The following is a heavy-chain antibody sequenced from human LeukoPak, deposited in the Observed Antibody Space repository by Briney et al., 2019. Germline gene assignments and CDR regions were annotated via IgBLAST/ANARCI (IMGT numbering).Heavy chain of an antibody. CDR3: ARGLHFRVYDSSDFYLH. V-gene: IGHV3-64*01. Sequence: GGSLRLSCAASGFTFSSYAMHWVRQAPGKGLEYVSAISSNGGSTYYANSVKGRFTISRDNSKNTLYLQMGSLRAEDTAVYYCARGLHFRVYDSSDFYLHWGQGTLVNVSS. J-gene: IGHJ4*02. CDR1: GFTFSSYA. CDR2: ISSNGGST. D-gene: IGHD3-22*01.